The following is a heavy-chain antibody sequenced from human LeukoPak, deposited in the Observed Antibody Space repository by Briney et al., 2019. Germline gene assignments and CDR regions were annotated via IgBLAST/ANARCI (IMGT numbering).Heavy chain of an antibody. CDR3: ASLPYYYDSSGYYLDAFDI. Sequence: PSETLSLTCTVSGRSISSYYWSWIRQPPGKGLEWIGYIYYSGSTNYNPSLKSRVTISVDTSKNQFSLKLSSVTAADTAVYYCASLPYYYDSSGYYLDAFDIWGQGTMVTVSS. D-gene: IGHD3-22*01. V-gene: IGHV4-59*01. CDR1: GRSISSYY. CDR2: IYYSGST. J-gene: IGHJ3*02.